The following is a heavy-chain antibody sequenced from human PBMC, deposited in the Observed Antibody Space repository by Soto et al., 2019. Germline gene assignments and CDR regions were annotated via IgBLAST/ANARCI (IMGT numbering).Heavy chain of an antibody. D-gene: IGHD5-12*01. J-gene: IGHJ4*02. Sequence: VESLKISCDGSGYNFNTYWIGWVRQMPWKGLEWMALIYPGDSDTRYSPSFEGQVTLSVDRSISTAYLQWSSLKASDTAIYYCATSTVSYVDIVSSTTRGYFDHWGQGTLVTVSS. CDR1: GYNFNTYW. V-gene: IGHV5-51*01. CDR2: IYPGDSDT. CDR3: ATSTVSYVDIVSSTTRGYFDH.